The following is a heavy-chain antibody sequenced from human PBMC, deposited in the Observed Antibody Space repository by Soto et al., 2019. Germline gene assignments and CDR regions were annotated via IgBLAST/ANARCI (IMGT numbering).Heavy chain of an antibody. CDR3: AKDQLPAAITARWFDP. CDR1: GFTFSTYA. V-gene: IGHV3-23*01. Sequence: EVQVLESGGGLVQPGGSLRLSCAASGFTFSTYAMSWVRQAPGKGLEWVSTISGSGGSTYYADSVKGRFTISRDNSKTTLYLQMNRLRAEDTAVYYCAKDQLPAAITARWFDPWGQGTLVTVSS. CDR2: ISGSGGST. D-gene: IGHD2-2*02. J-gene: IGHJ5*02.